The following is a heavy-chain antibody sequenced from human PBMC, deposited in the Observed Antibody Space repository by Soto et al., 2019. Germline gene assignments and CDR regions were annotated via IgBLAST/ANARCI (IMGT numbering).Heavy chain of an antibody. CDR1: GFTVSSNY. CDR2: IYSGGST. J-gene: IGHJ3*02. Sequence: EVQLVESGGGLVQPGGSLRLSCAASGFTVSSNYMSWVRQAPGKGLEWVSVIYSGGSTYYADSVKGRFTISRDNSKNTLYLQMNSLRAEDTAVYYCARGIRYFDWLTHAFDIWGQGTMVTVSS. V-gene: IGHV3-66*01. CDR3: ARGIRYFDWLTHAFDI. D-gene: IGHD3-9*01.